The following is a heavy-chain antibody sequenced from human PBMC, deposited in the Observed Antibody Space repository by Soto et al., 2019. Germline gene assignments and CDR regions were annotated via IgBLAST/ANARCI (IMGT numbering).Heavy chain of an antibody. CDR1: GFTFSSYW. CDR3: ARATLYSYGLIDY. CDR2: IKEYGSGK. J-gene: IGHJ4*02. D-gene: IGHD5-18*01. Sequence: GGSLRLSCAVSGFTFSSYWMSWVRKAQGKGLEWVAIIKEYGSGKSYVDSVKGRFTISRDNAKNTLYLQMNSLRAEDTAVYYCARATLYSYGLIDYWGQGPRVTSPQ. V-gene: IGHV3-7*01.